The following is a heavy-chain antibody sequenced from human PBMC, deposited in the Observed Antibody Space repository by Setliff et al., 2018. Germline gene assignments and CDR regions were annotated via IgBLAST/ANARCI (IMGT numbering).Heavy chain of an antibody. V-gene: IGHV1-18*01. CDR3: ARFDYSDSGGYYYVWFDP. Sequence: ASVKVSCKASGYTFTSYGFSWVRQAPGQGLEWMGRISVYNGNTNYGQKYQGRVAMTTDTSTNTVYMELRRLRSDDAAVYYCARFDYSDSGGYYYVWFDPWGQGTLVTVSS. CDR1: GYTFTSYG. D-gene: IGHD3-22*01. J-gene: IGHJ5*02. CDR2: ISVYNGNT.